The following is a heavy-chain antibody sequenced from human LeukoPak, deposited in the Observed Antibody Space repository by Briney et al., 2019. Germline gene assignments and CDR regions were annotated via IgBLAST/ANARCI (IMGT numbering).Heavy chain of an antibody. Sequence: SETLSLTCAVYGGSFSGYYWSWIRQPPGKGLEWIGEINHSGSTNYNPSLKSRVTISVDTSKNQFSLKLSSVTAADTAVYYCARTYDFWSGPTYWGQGTLVTVSS. CDR2: INHSGST. CDR3: ARTYDFWSGPTY. D-gene: IGHD3-3*01. V-gene: IGHV4-34*01. J-gene: IGHJ4*02. CDR1: GGSFSGYY.